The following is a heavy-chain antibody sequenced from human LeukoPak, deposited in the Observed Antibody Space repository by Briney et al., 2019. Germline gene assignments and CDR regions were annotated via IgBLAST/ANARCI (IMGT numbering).Heavy chain of an antibody. J-gene: IGHJ3*02. CDR2: ISAYDGNT. D-gene: IGHD2-2*01. V-gene: IGHV1-18*01. CDR3: ARQGYFTSPSCYARGDDAFDI. Sequence: GASVKVSCKASGYTFTNYGISWVRQAHGQGLEWTAWISAYDGNTNYEQNFQGRLTMTTDTSTNTAYMELRSLRSDDTAVYYCARQGYFTSPSCYARGDDAFDIWGQGTMVTVSS. CDR1: GYTFTNYG.